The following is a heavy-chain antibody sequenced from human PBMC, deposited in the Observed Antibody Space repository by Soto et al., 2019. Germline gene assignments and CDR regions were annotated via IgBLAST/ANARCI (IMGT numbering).Heavy chain of an antibody. Sequence: PSETLSLTCTVSGGSISSYYWSWIRQPPGKGLEWIGYIYYSGSTYYNPSLKSRVTISVDTSKNQFSLKLSSVTAADTAVYYCTRDDNYYGSRYYYYGMDVWGQGTTVTVSS. V-gene: IGHV4-59*12. CDR3: TRDDNYYGSRYYYYGMDV. D-gene: IGHD3-10*01. J-gene: IGHJ6*02. CDR2: IYYSGST. CDR1: GGSISSYY.